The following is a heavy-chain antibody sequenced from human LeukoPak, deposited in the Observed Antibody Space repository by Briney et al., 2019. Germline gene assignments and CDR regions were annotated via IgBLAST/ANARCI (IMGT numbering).Heavy chain of an antibody. Sequence: SVKLSCKTHGYTFTGYFMHWVRQAPGQGLEWMGWIHPKSGDTNYAQKFQDRVTLTRDTSNSTVYIDLSGLTSDDTAVYYCARDMTMTGVRNFFDYWGQGTPVTVSS. CDR2: IHPKSGDT. CDR1: GYTFTGYF. D-gene: IGHD3-9*01. CDR3: ARDMTMTGVRNFFDY. J-gene: IGHJ4*02. V-gene: IGHV1-2*02.